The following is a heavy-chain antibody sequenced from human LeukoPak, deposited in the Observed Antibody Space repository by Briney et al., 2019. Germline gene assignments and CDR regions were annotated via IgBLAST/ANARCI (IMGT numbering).Heavy chain of an antibody. Sequence: SETLSLTCTVSGGSISSSSYYWGWIRQPPGKGLEWIGSIYYSGSTYYNPSLKSRVTISVDTSKNQFSLKLSSVTAADTAVYYCARDWGIAAAGESNWFDPWGQGTLVTVSS. CDR1: GGSISSSSYY. CDR2: IYYSGST. J-gene: IGHJ5*02. CDR3: ARDWGIAAAGESNWFDP. V-gene: IGHV4-39*07. D-gene: IGHD6-13*01.